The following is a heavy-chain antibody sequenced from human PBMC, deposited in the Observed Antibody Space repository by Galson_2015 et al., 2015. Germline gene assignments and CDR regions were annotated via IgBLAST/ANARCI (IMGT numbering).Heavy chain of an antibody. D-gene: IGHD6-25*01. CDR2: IYWDDGK. CDR3: AHRPRPQQREDWFDP. CDR1: GFSLSTGGGG. V-gene: IGHV2-5*02. Sequence: PALVKPTQTRTLLCTFSGFSLSTGGGGVGWIRQPPGKALEWLALIYWDDGKRYSPPLKSRLTITKDTSKNQVVLTMTNMDPVDTATYYCAHRPRPQQREDWFDPWGQGTLVTVSS. J-gene: IGHJ5*02.